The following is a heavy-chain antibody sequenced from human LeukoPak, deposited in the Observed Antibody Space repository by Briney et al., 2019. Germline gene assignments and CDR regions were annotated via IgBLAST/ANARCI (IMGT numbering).Heavy chain of an antibody. Sequence: GGSLRLSCAASGFTFDDYTMHWVRQAPGKGLEWVSLISWDGGSTYYADPVKGRFTISRDNSKNSLYLQMNSLRTEDTALYYCAKGGYGDYFDYWGQGTLVTVSS. V-gene: IGHV3-43*01. J-gene: IGHJ4*02. CDR3: AKGGYGDYFDY. D-gene: IGHD4-17*01. CDR1: GFTFDDYT. CDR2: ISWDGGST.